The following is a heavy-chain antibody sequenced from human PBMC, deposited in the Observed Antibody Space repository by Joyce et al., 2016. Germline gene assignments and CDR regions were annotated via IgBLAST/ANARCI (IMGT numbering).Heavy chain of an antibody. J-gene: IGHJ4*02. CDR1: GGSIRGYY. D-gene: IGHD5-12*01. V-gene: IGHV4-59*01. Sequence: QVQLQESGPGLVKPSETLSLTCSVYGGSIRGYYWTWIRQPPGKGLEWIGYMSFTESTKYNPSLKSRVSISMDTSKNQFSVRLASVSAADTAVYYCARVVAAHGGNYFDFWGRGSLVAVSS. CDR2: MSFTEST. CDR3: ARVVAAHGGNYFDF.